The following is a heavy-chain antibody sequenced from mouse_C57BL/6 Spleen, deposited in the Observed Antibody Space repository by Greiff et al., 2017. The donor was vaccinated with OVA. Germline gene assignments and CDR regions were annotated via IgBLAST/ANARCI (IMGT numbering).Heavy chain of an antibody. CDR3: ARPLYDGYSYYFDD. V-gene: IGHV1-69*01. CDR1: GYTFTSYW. CDR2: IDPSDSYT. J-gene: IGHJ2*01. D-gene: IGHD2-3*01. Sequence: QVQLQQPGAELVMPGASVKLSCKASGYTFTSYWMHWVKQRPGQGLEWIGEIDPSDSYTNYNQKFKGKSTLTVDKASSTAYMQLSSLTSEDSAVYYCARPLYDGYSYYFDDWGQGTTLTISS.